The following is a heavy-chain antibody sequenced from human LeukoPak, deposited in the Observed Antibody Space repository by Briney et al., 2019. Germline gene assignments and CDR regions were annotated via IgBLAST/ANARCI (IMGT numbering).Heavy chain of an antibody. CDR2: IYHSGST. Sequence: SETLSLTCTVSGYSISSGYYWGWIRQPPGKGLEWIGSIYHSGSTYYNPSLKSRVTISVDTSKNQFSLKLSSVTAADTAVYYCARAPPSPTTRLRGAFDIWGQGTMVTVSS. CDR3: ARAPPSPTTRLRGAFDI. V-gene: IGHV4-38-2*02. J-gene: IGHJ3*02. CDR1: GYSISSGYY. D-gene: IGHD6-25*01.